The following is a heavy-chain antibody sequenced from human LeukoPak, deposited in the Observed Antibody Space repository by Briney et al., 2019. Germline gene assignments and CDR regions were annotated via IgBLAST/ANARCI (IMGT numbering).Heavy chain of an antibody. Sequence: PGGSLRLSCAASEFTFSSFWMHWVRQAPGKGLVWVSHINSDGSRTTYADSVKGRFTISRDNAKNTLYLQMKSLRAEDTALYYCAKLYYDYIWGSYRYYFFDSWGQGTLSTVSS. D-gene: IGHD3-16*02. J-gene: IGHJ4*02. CDR2: INSDGSRT. V-gene: IGHV3-74*01. CDR3: AKLYYDYIWGSYRYYFFDS. CDR1: EFTFSSFW.